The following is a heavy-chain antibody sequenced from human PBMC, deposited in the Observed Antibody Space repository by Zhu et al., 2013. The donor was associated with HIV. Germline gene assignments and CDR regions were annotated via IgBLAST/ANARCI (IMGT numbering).Heavy chain of an antibody. CDR1: GETLRNGDYF. D-gene: IGHD1-1*01. CDR3: ARENEPERLFPAGYFDL. CDR2: VYYAGNT. V-gene: IGHV4-30-4*01. J-gene: IGHJ2*01. Sequence: VQLQESGPGLVRPSETLSLTCTVSGETLRNGDYFWSWIRQPPGKGLEWIGHVYYAGNTDYNPSLKSRITISVDTFRQQFSLRMTSVTAADSAMYFCARENEPERLFPAGYFDLWGLAPWSIVSS.